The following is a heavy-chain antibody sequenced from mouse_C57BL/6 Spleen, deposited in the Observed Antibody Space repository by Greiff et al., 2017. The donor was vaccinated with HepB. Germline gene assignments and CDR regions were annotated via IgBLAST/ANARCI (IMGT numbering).Heavy chain of an antibody. CDR2: IRLKSDNYAT. J-gene: IGHJ3*01. V-gene: IGHV6-3*01. CDR3: TVYYDYNFAY. CDR1: GFTFSNYW. D-gene: IGHD2-4*01. Sequence: EVKLQESGGGLVQPGGSMKLSCVASGFTFSNYWMNWVRQSPEKGLEWVAQIRLKSDNYATHYAESVKGRFTISRDDSKSSVYLQMNNLRAEDTGIYYCTVYYDYNFAYWGQGTLVTVSA.